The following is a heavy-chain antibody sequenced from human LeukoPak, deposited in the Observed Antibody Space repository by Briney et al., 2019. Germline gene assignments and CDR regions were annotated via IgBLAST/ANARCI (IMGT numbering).Heavy chain of an antibody. D-gene: IGHD3-10*01. J-gene: IGHJ3*02. V-gene: IGHV4-59*01. Sequence: SETLSLTCIVSGGSISNYYWNWIRQPPRKGLEWIGYVHYSGNTNYNPSLKSRVTISVDKSKNQFSLKLSFVTAADTAMYYCARSDYHNSGSHTVFDAFDIWGQGTRVTVSS. CDR3: ARSDYHNSGSHTVFDAFDI. CDR1: GGSISNYY. CDR2: VHYSGNT.